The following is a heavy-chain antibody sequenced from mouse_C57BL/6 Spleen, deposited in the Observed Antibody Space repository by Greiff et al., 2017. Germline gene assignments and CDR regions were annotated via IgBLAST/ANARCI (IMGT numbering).Heavy chain of an antibody. V-gene: IGHV1-80*01. D-gene: IGHD2-3*01. Sequence: QVQLQQPGAELVKPGASVKISCKASGYAFTSYWMNWVKQRPGKGLEWIGRIYPGDGDTNYNGKFKGKDTLTVDQSSSTAYMQLRSLTSEDSAVYCCARGGYYDYAMDYWGQGTSVTVSS. J-gene: IGHJ4*01. CDR2: IYPGDGDT. CDR1: GYAFTSYW. CDR3: ARGGYYDYAMDY.